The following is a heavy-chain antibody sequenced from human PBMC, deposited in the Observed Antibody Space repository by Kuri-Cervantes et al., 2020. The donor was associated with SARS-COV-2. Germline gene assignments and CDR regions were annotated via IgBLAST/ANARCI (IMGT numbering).Heavy chain of an antibody. CDR1: GFTFSDYY. J-gene: IGHJ6*03. D-gene: IGHD5-12*01. V-gene: IGHV3-11*04. CDR2: ISSSGSTI. Sequence: GGSLRLSCAASGFTFSDYYMSWIRQAPGKGLEWVSYISSSGSTIYYADSVKGRFTISRDNAKNSLYLQMNSLRDEDTAVYYCARGKGYCGYFSDYYYYMDVWGKGTTVTVSS. CDR3: ARGKGYCGYFSDYYYYMDV.